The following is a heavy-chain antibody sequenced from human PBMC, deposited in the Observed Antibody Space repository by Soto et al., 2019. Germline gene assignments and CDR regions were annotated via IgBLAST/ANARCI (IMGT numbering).Heavy chain of an antibody. CDR3: AKEQQLVWVDY. CDR1: GFTFSSAW. J-gene: IGHJ4*02. D-gene: IGHD6-13*01. V-gene: IGHV3-23*01. CDR2: ISGSGGST. Sequence: GGSLRLSCAASGFTFSSAWINWVRQAPGKGLEWVSAISGSGGSTYYADSVKGRFTISRDNSKNTLYLQMNSLRAEDTAVYYCAKEQQLVWVDYWGQGTLVTVSS.